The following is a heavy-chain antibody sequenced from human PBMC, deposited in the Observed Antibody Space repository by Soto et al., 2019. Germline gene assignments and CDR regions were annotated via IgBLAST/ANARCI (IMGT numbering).Heavy chain of an antibody. V-gene: IGHV5-51*01. J-gene: IGHJ4*02. D-gene: IGHD6-13*01. CDR2: IYPGDHET. CDR1: GYTFSNFW. Sequence: ESLKISCQCSGYTFSNFWIGWVRQLPGKGLEWMGIIYPGDHETRYSPSFHGKVTISADKSINTAYLQWNSLEASDTAFYFCARSPRSSPYFDYWGQGALVTVSS. CDR3: ARSPRSSPYFDY.